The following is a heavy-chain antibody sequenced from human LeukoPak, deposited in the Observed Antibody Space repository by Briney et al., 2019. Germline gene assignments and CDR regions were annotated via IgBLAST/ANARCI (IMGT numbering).Heavy chain of an antibody. J-gene: IGHJ6*03. D-gene: IGHD3-22*01. CDR3: AKGETQSYYYDSSGSYYYMDV. V-gene: IGHV3-20*04. Sequence: GGSLRLSCAASGFTFDDYGMSWVRQAPGKGLEWVSGINWNGGSTGYADSVKGRFTISRDNSKNTLYLQMNSLRAEDTAVYYCAKGETQSYYYDSSGSYYYMDVWGKGTTVTVSS. CDR2: INWNGGST. CDR1: GFTFDDYG.